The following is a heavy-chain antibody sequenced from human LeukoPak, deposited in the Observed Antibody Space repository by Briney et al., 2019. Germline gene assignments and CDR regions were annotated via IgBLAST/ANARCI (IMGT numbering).Heavy chain of an antibody. CDR1: GFTFDDYA. D-gene: IGHD6-19*01. J-gene: IGHJ4*02. CDR2: ISWDSGSI. Sequence: GGSLRLSCAASGFTFDDYAMHWVRQAPGKGLEWVSGISWDSGSIGYADSVKGRFTISRDNAKTSLYLQMNSLRAEDMALYYCAKDAGRYSSGWFDYWGQGTLVTVSS. CDR3: AKDAGRYSSGWFDY. V-gene: IGHV3-9*03.